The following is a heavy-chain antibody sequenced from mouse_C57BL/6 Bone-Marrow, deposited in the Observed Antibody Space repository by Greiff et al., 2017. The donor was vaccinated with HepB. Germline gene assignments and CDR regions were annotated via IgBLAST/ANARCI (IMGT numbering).Heavy chain of an antibody. CDR3: ARVGYVYGCAWFAY. CDR2: ISSGGSYT. D-gene: IGHD2-2*01. J-gene: IGHJ3*01. Sequence: EVKLVESGGDLVKPGGSLKLSCAASGFTFSSYGMSWVRQTPDKRLEWVATISSGGSYTYYPDSVKGRFTIARDNAKNTLYLQMSSLKSEDTAMYYCARVGYVYGCAWFAYWGQGTLVTVSA. V-gene: IGHV5-6*01. CDR1: GFTFSSYG.